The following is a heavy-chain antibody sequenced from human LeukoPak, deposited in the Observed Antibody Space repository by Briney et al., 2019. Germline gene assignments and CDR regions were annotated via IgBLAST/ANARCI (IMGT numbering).Heavy chain of an antibody. J-gene: IGHJ4*02. Sequence: SETLSLTCTVSGDSISGFYWSWIRQPPGKGLEWIGRIYSSGSTNYNPSLKSRVTMSVDTSKNQFSLIVISVTAADTAVYYCARDLDWNYADYWGQGTLVTVSS. V-gene: IGHV4-4*07. CDR2: IYSSGST. CDR1: GDSISGFY. D-gene: IGHD1-7*01. CDR3: ARDLDWNYADY.